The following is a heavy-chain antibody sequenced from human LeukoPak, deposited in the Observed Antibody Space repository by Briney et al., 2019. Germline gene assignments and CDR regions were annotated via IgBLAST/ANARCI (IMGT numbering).Heavy chain of an antibody. CDR3: ARRGTVTCH. D-gene: IGHD4-17*01. CDR2: INPSGGST. J-gene: IGHJ4*02. Sequence: GASVKVSCKASGYTFTNYYMNWVRQAPGQGLEWMGIINPSGGSTSYAQKFQGRVTVTRDTSTSTVYMELSSLRSEDTAVYYCARRGTVTCHWGQGTLVTVSS. V-gene: IGHV1-46*01. CDR1: GYTFTNYY.